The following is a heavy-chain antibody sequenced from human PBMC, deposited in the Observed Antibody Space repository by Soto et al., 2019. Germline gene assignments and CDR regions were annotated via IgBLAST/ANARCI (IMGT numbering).Heavy chain of an antibody. D-gene: IGHD6-13*01. Sequence: QVTLKESGPVLVKPTETLTLTCTVSGFSLSNARMGVSWIRQPPGKALEWLAHIFSNDEKSYSTSLKSRLSNSNDTYKSHVVPTMTNMDPVYTATYYCARIYSSSWQGYNWFDPWGQGTLVTVSS. CDR1: GFSLSNARMG. V-gene: IGHV2-26*01. J-gene: IGHJ5*02. CDR3: ARIYSSSWQGYNWFDP. CDR2: IFSNDEK.